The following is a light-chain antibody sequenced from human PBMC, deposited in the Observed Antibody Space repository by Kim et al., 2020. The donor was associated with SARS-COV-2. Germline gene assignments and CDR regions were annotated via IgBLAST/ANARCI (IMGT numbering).Light chain of an antibody. CDR1: QNIHNW. Sequence: ASLGDRVTITCRASQNIHNWLAWYQQRPGTAPKLIIYKASGLQSGVPSRFSGSGAGTQFTLTISSLHPEDLATYYCQQSNTSPWTFGQGTKVDIK. V-gene: IGKV1-5*03. CDR3: QQSNTSPWT. CDR2: KAS. J-gene: IGKJ1*01.